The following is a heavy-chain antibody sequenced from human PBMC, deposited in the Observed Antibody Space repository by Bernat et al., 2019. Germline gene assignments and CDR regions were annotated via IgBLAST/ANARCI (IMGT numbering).Heavy chain of an antibody. CDR1: GGSISSYY. CDR2: IYYSGST. D-gene: IGHD5-12*01. J-gene: IGHJ6*02. CDR3: ERCGYSGYVGYYYYGMDV. Sequence: QVQLQESGPGLVKPSETLSLTCTVSGGSISSYYWSWIRQPPGKGLEWIGYIYYSGSTNYNPSLKSRVTISVDTSKNQFSLKLSSVNAADTAVYYCERCGYSGYVGYYYYGMDVWGQGTTVTVSS. V-gene: IGHV4-59*01.